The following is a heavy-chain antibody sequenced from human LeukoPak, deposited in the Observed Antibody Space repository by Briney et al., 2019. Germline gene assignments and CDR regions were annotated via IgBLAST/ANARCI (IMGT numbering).Heavy chain of an antibody. CDR1: GGSFSGYY. Sequence: DPSETLSLTCAVYGGSFSGYYWSWIRQPPGKGLEWIGEINHSGSTNYNPSLKSRVTISVDTSKNQFSLKLSSVTAADTAVYYCARGSSSWYYFDYWGQGTLVTVSS. CDR2: INHSGST. V-gene: IGHV4-34*01. D-gene: IGHD6-13*01. J-gene: IGHJ4*02. CDR3: ARGSSSWYYFDY.